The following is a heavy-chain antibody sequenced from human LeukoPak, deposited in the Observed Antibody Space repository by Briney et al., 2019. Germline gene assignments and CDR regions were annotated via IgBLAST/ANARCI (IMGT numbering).Heavy chain of an antibody. Sequence: GGSLRLSCAASGFTFSSYWMSWVRQAPGKGLEWVANIKKDGSENYYVDSVKGRFTISRDNAKNTLYLLMNNLRGEDTAVYYCARTGNPATGDYWGQGTLVTVSS. D-gene: IGHD1-1*01. CDR1: GFTFSSYW. CDR2: IKKDGSEN. V-gene: IGHV3-7*03. CDR3: ARTGNPATGDY. J-gene: IGHJ4*02.